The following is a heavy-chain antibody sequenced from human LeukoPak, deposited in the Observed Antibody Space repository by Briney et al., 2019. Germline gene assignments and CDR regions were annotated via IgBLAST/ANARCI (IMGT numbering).Heavy chain of an antibody. D-gene: IGHD3-22*01. CDR2: ISGSCGRT. V-gene: IGHV3-23*01. Sequence: GGCLRLSRAASVFTFSRYSTSWVPGAPGGGVECGSAISGSCGRTHYADSVKGRFTISRDNSKNTLYLQMNSLKAEDTAVYYCAKETASGYGDFDMWGQGTMVTVSS. J-gene: IGHJ3*02. CDR3: AKETASGYGDFDM. CDR1: VFTFSRYS.